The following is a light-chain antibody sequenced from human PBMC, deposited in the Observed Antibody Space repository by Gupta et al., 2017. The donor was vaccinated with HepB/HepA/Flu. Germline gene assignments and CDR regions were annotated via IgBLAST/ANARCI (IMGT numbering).Light chain of an antibody. CDR2: AES. CDR3: QQYDSYPFT. J-gene: IGKJ3*01. Sequence: DIQMPQSPSSLSASVGDRVTITCRASQGINNFLAWFQQKPGKPPKSLIYAESTLQSGVPSRFSGSGSGTDCTLTISSLQPEDFATYYCQQYDSYPFTFGHGTKVDVK. V-gene: IGKV1-16*01. CDR1: QGINNF.